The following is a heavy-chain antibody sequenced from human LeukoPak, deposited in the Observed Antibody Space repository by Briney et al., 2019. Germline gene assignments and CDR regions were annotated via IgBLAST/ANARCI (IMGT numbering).Heavy chain of an antibody. V-gene: IGHV1-3*03. CDR1: GYAFTKNA. D-gene: IGHD4-17*01. Sequence: ASVKVSCKASGYAFTKNAVQWVRQAPGQRLEWMGWIDAGNGKTKYSQDFQGRVTITRDTSASIAYMELSSLRSDDMAVYYCARGFWSTTVTGYYWDYWGQGPLVTVS. J-gene: IGHJ4*02. CDR3: ARGFWSTTVTGYYWDY. CDR2: IDAGNGKT.